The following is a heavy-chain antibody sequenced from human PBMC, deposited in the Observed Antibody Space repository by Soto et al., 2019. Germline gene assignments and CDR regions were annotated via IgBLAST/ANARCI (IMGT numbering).Heavy chain of an antibody. Sequence: SQTLSLTCAISGDSVSSNSAAWNWIWQSLSRGLEWLGRTYYRSKWYNDYAVSVKSRITINPDTSKNQFSLQLNSVTPEDTAVYYCARADIVVVPAAIGFWFDPWGQGTLVTVSS. D-gene: IGHD2-2*02. V-gene: IGHV6-1*01. CDR3: ARADIVVVPAAIGFWFDP. CDR1: GDSVSSNSAA. CDR2: TYYRSKWYN. J-gene: IGHJ5*02.